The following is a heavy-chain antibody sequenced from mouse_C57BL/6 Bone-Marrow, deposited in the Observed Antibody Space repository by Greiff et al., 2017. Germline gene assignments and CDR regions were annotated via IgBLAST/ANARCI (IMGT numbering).Heavy chain of an antibody. CDR3: ARRGLYRDYAMDY. D-gene: IGHD1-1*01. V-gene: IGHV1-52*01. Sequence: QVQLQQPGAELVRPGSSVKLSCKASGYTFTSYWMHWVKQRPIQGLEWIGNIDPSDSETHYNQKFKDKATLTVDKSSSTAYMQLSSLTSEDSAVYYCARRGLYRDYAMDYWGQGTSVTVSS. CDR1: GYTFTSYW. J-gene: IGHJ4*01. CDR2: IDPSDSET.